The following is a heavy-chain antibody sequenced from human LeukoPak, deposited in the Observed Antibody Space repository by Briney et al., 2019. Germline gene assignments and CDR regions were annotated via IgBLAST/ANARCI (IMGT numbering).Heavy chain of an antibody. Sequence: ASVKVSCKASGYTFTGYYMHWVRQAPGQGLEWMGWINPNSGGTNYAQKFQGRVTMTRDTSISTAYMELSRLRSADTAVYYCARTPSGYYDILTGYSNYFDYWGQGTLVTVSS. V-gene: IGHV1-2*02. CDR1: GYTFTGYY. J-gene: IGHJ4*02. CDR3: ARTPSGYYDILTGYSNYFDY. D-gene: IGHD3-9*01. CDR2: INPNSGGT.